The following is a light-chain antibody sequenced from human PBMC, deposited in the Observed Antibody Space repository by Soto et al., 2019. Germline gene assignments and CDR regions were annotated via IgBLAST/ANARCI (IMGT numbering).Light chain of an antibody. CDR2: GAS. J-gene: IGKJ1*01. V-gene: IGKV3-20*01. CDR1: QSVSSSC. CDR3: QHYGSPPPT. Sequence: EIVLTQSPGTLSLSPGERATLSCRASQSVSSSCLAWYQQKPGQAPRLLIYGASSRATGIPDRFSGSGSGTDFTLTISRLEPEDFAVYYCQHYGSPPPTFGQGTKV.